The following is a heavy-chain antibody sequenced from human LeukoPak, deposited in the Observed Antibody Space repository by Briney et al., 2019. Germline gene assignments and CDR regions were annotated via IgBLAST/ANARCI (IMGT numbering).Heavy chain of an antibody. V-gene: IGHV1-46*03. CDR2: INPSGGST. CDR1: GYTFTSYY. Sequence: ASVKVSCKASGYTFTSYYMHWVRQAPGQGLEWMGIINPSGGSTSYAQKFQGRVTMTRDTSTSTVYMELSSLRSEDTAVYYCARASYGLGSYLRRDFDYWGQGTLVTVSS. J-gene: IGHJ4*02. D-gene: IGHD3-10*01. CDR3: ARASYGLGSYLRRDFDY.